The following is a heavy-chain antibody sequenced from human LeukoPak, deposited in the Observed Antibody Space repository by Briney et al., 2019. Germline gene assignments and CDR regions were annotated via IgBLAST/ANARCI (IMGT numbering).Heavy chain of an antibody. CDR3: ARDSQQLVQDYYYGMDV. D-gene: IGHD6-13*01. J-gene: IGHJ6*02. Sequence: SVKVSCKGSGGTFSSYAISWVRQAPGQGLEWMGRIIPILGIANYAQKFQGRVTITADKSTSTAYMELSSLRSEDTAVYYCARDSQQLVQDYYYGMDVWGQGTTVTVSS. CDR2: IIPILGIA. V-gene: IGHV1-69*04. CDR1: GGTFSSYA.